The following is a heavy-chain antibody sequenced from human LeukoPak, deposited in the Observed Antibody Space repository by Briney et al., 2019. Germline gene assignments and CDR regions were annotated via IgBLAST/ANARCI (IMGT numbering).Heavy chain of an antibody. CDR2: IYHSGST. CDR1: GGSISSGGYY. Sequence: SQTLSLTCTVSGGSISSGGYYWSWIRQPPGKGLEWIGYIYHSGSTYYNPSLKSRVTISVDRSKNQFSLKLSSVTAADTAVYYCARGLLERHWFDPWGQGTLVTVSS. D-gene: IGHD1-1*01. J-gene: IGHJ5*02. CDR3: ARGLLERHWFDP. V-gene: IGHV4-30-2*01.